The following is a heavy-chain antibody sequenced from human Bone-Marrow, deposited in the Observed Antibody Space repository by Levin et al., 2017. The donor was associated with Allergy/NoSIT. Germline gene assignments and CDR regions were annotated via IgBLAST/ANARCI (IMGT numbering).Heavy chain of an antibody. CDR2: INIDGSMT. CDR3: ARVGTSYDSSGYLPINWYFDL. V-gene: IGHV3-74*01. D-gene: IGHD3-22*01. J-gene: IGHJ2*01. CDR1: GFPFSTYW. Sequence: GGSLRLSCAASGFPFSTYWMHWVRQAPGKGLVWVSHINIDGSMTNYADSVKGRFTISRDNAKNTLYLQMNSLRAEDTAVYYCARVGTSYDSSGYLPINWYFDLWGRGTLVTVSS.